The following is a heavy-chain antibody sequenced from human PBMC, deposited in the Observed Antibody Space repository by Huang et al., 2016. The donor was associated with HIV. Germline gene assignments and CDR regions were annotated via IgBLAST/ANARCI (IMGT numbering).Heavy chain of an antibody. CDR3: ARRESSPSAFDS. CDR1: GYNFMNYW. V-gene: IGHV5-51*01. D-gene: IGHD2-2*01. Sequence: EVQLVQSGAEVKKPGESLKISCKGSGYNFMNYWIGWVRQMPGKGLEWIGIICPGDSDIRYRPSFQGQVTISADKFISTAYLHLSSLKTSDTAIYYCARRESSPSAFDSWGQGTRVTVSS. J-gene: IGHJ4*02. CDR2: ICPGDSDI.